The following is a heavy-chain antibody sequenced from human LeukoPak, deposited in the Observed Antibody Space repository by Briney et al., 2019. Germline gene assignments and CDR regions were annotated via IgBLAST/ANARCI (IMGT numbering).Heavy chain of an antibody. CDR1: GGSISIYY. Sequence: SETLSLTCTVSGGSISIYYRRWIRHPPGKGLEWIRYIYCSGSTISYTFRKSRVTISVDTSKNQFSLKQTSMTAADTAVYYCARHLDSYGYNVGDYWGQGTLVTVSS. CDR3: ARHLDSYGYNVGDY. V-gene: IGHV4-59*08. J-gene: IGHJ4*02. CDR2: IYCSGST. D-gene: IGHD5-18*01.